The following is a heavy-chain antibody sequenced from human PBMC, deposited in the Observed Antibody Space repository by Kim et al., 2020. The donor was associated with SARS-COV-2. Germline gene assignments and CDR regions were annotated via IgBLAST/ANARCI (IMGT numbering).Heavy chain of an antibody. Sequence: ASVKVSCKTSGYTFTSYDINWVRQAPGQGLEWMGWVNPNSGHTTSAPKFQGRVTITRNTSVSTAYMELSSLRSDDTAVYYCARDYIGAIPGGGMDVWGQGPRSPSR. CDR3: ARDYIGAIPGGGMDV. D-gene: IGHD1-26*01. V-gene: IGHV1-8*01. CDR2: VNPNSGHT. J-gene: IGHJ6*02. CDR1: GYTFTSYD.